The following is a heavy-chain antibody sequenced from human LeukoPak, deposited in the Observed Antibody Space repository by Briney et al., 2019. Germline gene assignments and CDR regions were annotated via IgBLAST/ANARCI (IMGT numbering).Heavy chain of an antibody. V-gene: IGHV4-39*01. D-gene: IGHD6-25*01. CDR2: IYYSGST. CDR3: AKSGGSGLIDY. Sequence: SETLSLTCAVSGASISGSGYYWGWIRQPPGKGLEWIGNIYYSGSTYYDASLQSRVTISIDTSKNQFSLRLNSVTAADTAMYYCAKSGGSGLIDYWGQGTLVTVSS. J-gene: IGHJ4*02. CDR1: GASISGSGYY.